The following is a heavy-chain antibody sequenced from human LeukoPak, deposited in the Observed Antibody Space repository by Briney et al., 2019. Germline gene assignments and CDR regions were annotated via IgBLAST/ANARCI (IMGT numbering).Heavy chain of an antibody. V-gene: IGHV3-64D*06. CDR2: ISRNGGST. D-gene: IGHD4/OR15-4a*01. CDR3: VKESGFMVAPNSAFDI. CDR1: GFTFNSYP. J-gene: IGHJ3*02. Sequence: PGGSLRLSCSASGFTFNSYPVHWVGQAPGKGLEYVSGISRNGGSTYYADSVKGRFTISRDNSKNTLYLQMSSLRAEDTAVYYCVKESGFMVAPNSAFDIWGQGTMVTVSS.